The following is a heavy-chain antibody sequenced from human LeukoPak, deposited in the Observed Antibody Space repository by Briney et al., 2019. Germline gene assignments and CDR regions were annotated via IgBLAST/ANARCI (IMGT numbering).Heavy chain of an antibody. Sequence: ASVTVSCKASGYTFTNYYMHWVRQAPGQGLQWMGIINPGGGSTSYALHFQDRVTMTRDMSTSTAYMELSSLTSDEAAMDYCARGGGMPENAVLPATILYYFYYMDVWGEGTTVTVSS. V-gene: IGHV1-46*01. J-gene: IGHJ6*03. CDR2: INPGGGST. CDR1: GYTFTNYY. CDR3: ARGGGMPENAVLPATILYYFYYMDV. D-gene: IGHD2-2*02.